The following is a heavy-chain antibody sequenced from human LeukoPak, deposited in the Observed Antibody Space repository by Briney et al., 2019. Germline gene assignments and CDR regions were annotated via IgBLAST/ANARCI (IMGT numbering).Heavy chain of an antibody. J-gene: IGHJ6*02. CDR3: ANDCSSTSCQPYYYYYGMDV. Sequence: GSSVNVSCKASGGTFSSHAISWVRQAPGQGLEWMGGIIPIFGTANYAQKFQGRVTITADESTSTAYMELSSLRSEDTAVYYCANDCSSTSCQPYYYYYGMDVWGQGTMVTVSS. CDR1: GGTFSSHA. D-gene: IGHD2-2*01. CDR2: IIPIFGTA. V-gene: IGHV1-69*01.